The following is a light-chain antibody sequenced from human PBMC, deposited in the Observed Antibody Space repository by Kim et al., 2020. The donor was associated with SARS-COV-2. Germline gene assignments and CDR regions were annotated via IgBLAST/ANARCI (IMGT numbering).Light chain of an antibody. CDR3: QQYDNFPRT. J-gene: IGKJ4*01. Sequence: ASVGDRVTISCQASQDISKHLKWYQQKPGKAPKLLIYDGSILEAGVPSRVSGSGSGTDFTFSIRSLQPEDIATYYCQQYDNFPRTFGGGTKVDIK. CDR1: QDISKH. V-gene: IGKV1-33*01. CDR2: DGS.